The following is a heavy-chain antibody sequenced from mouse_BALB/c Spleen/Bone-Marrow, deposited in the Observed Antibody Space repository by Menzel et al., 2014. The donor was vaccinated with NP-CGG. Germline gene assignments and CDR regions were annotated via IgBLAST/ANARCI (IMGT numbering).Heavy chain of an antibody. V-gene: IGHV2-9*02. J-gene: IGHJ3*01. Sequence: QVQLKHSGPGLVAPSQSLSITCTVSGFSLTGYGVHWVRQPPGKGLEWLGAIWAGGSTNYNSALMSRLSITKDNSKSQVFLEMDSLQTDDTAMYYCARVFTTATWGFAYWGQGTLVTVSA. D-gene: IGHD1-2*01. CDR3: ARVFTTATWGFAY. CDR1: GFSLTGYG. CDR2: IWAGGST.